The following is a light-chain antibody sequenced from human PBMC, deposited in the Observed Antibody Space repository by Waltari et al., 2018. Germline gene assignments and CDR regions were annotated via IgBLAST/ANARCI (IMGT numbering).Light chain of an antibody. CDR2: WAS. CDR1: QSVLYSSNNRYY. Sequence: DIVMTQSPDSLAVSLGERATINCKSSQSVLYSSNNRYYLAWYQQKPGQPPKLLIYWASTRESGVPDRFSGSGSGTDFTLTISSLQAEDVAVYYCQQYHSTPPFAFGGGTRVEIK. V-gene: IGKV4-1*01. J-gene: IGKJ4*01. CDR3: QQYHSTPPFA.